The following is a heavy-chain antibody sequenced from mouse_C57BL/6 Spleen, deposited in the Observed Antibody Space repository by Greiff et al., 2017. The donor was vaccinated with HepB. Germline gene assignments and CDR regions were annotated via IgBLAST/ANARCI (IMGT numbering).Heavy chain of an antibody. V-gene: IGHV3-6*01. Sequence: EVQLKESGPGLVKPSQSLSLTCSVTGYSITSGYYWNWIRQFPGNKLEWMGYISYDGSNNYNPSLKNRISITRDTSKNQFFLKLNSVTTEDTATYYCARGGPNAWFAYWGQGTLVTVSA. J-gene: IGHJ3*01. D-gene: IGHD3-3*01. CDR2: ISYDGSN. CDR3: ARGGPNAWFAY. CDR1: GYSITSGYY.